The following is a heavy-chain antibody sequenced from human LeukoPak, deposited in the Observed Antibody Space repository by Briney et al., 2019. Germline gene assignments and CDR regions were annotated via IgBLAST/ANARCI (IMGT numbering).Heavy chain of an antibody. CDR1: GFTFSSYS. CDR2: ISSSSSYI. CDR3: VRDRGAYRPIDY. V-gene: IGHV3-21*04. D-gene: IGHD1-26*01. Sequence: GGSLRLSCAASGFTFSSYSMNWVRQAPGKGLEWVSSISSSSSYIYYADSVKGRFTISRDNAKNSLYLQMNSLRAEDTAIYYCVRDRGAYRPIDYWGQGTLVTVSS. J-gene: IGHJ4*02.